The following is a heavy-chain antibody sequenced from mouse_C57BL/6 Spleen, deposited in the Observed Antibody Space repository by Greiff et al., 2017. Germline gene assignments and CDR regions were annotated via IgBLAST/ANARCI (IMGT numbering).Heavy chain of an antibody. J-gene: IGHJ2*01. Sequence: EVHLVESGGGLVKPGGSLKLSCAASGFTFSDYGMHWVRQAPEKGLEWVAYISSGSSTIYYADTVKGRFTISSDNAKNTLFLQMTSLRSEDTAMFYCAREGPYYGSSYDYWGQGTTLTVSS. CDR2: ISSGSSTI. D-gene: IGHD1-1*01. V-gene: IGHV5-17*01. CDR3: AREGPYYGSSYDY. CDR1: GFTFSDYG.